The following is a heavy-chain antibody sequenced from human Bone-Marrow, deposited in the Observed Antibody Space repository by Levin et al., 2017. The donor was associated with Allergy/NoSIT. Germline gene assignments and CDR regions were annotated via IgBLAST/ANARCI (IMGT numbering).Heavy chain of an antibody. CDR1: GGSVSSGSYY. V-gene: IGHV4-61*01. D-gene: IGHD4-23*01. J-gene: IGHJ4*02. Sequence: PSETLSLTCTVSGGSVSSGSYYWSWIRPPPGQGREWIAYIYHSGSTNYNPSLKSRVTISLDTSRNQFPLRLTSLTAADTAVYYCARGSYFGGLSFDCWGKGTLVTVSS. CDR2: IYHSGST. CDR3: ARGSYFGGLSFDC.